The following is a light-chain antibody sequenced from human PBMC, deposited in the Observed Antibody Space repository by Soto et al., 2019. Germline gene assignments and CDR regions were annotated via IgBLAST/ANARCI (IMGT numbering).Light chain of an antibody. CDR1: SSDVSSYNY. Sequence: QSALTQPASVSGSPGQSITISCTGTSSDVSSYNYVSWYQQHPGKAPKLIIYDVSDRPSGVSNRFSGSKSGNTASLTISGPQAEDEADYYCSSFTTSSTYVFGTGTKVTVL. CDR3: SSFTTSSTYV. J-gene: IGLJ1*01. V-gene: IGLV2-14*03. CDR2: DVS.